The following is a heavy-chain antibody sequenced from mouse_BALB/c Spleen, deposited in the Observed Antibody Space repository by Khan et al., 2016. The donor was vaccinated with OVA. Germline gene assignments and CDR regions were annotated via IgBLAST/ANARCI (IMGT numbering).Heavy chain of an antibody. Sequence: EVQLQESGPGLVKPSQSLSLTCTVTGYSITSDYAWNWIRQFPGNRLEWMGYITYRGRTSYTPSLKSRISITRDTSKNQFFLQLNSVTIDDKATYYCSGGRADWGEGTLGTVS. D-gene: IGHD3-3*01. CDR1: GYSITSDYA. V-gene: IGHV3-2*02. CDR2: ITYRGRT. J-gene: IGHJ3*01. CDR3: SGGRAD.